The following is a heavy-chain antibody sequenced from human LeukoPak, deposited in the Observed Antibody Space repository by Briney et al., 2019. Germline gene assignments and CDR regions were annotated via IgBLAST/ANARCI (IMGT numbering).Heavy chain of an antibody. Sequence: ASVKVSCKASGYTFTSYAMNWVRQAPGQGLEWMGWINTNTGNPTYTQGFTGRFVFSLDTSVSTAYLQISSLKAEDTAVYYCARDGRSGSGYSYAVGYWGQGTLVTVSS. J-gene: IGHJ4*02. D-gene: IGHD5-18*01. V-gene: IGHV7-4-1*02. CDR3: ARDGRSGSGYSYAVGY. CDR2: INTNTGNP. CDR1: GYTFTSYA.